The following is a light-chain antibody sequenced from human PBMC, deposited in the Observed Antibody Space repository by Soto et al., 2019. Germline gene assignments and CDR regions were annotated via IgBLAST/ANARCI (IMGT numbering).Light chain of an antibody. V-gene: IGKV3-20*01. Sequence: EIVLTQSPGTLSLSPGERATLSCRASQSVSSSYLAWYQQKPGQAPRLLIYDASFRATGIPDRFSGSGSGTDFTLTISRLEPEDFAVYYCQQYADSPITLGPGTKVDVK. J-gene: IGKJ3*01. CDR3: QQYADSPIT. CDR1: QSVSSSY. CDR2: DAS.